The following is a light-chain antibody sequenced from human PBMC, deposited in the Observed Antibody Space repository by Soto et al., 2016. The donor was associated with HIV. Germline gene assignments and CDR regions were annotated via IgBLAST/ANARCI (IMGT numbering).Light chain of an antibody. CDR3: QKYNSAPXT. CDR2: AAS. CDR1: QGIGFF. J-gene: IGKJ4*01. Sequence: DIQMTQSPSSLSASVGDRVTITCRASQGIGFFLAWYQQRPGKAPKLLIYAASTLQSGVPPRFSGSGSGTDFTLTINSLQPEDVATYYCQKYNSAPXTFGGGTRVEI. V-gene: IGKV1-27*01.